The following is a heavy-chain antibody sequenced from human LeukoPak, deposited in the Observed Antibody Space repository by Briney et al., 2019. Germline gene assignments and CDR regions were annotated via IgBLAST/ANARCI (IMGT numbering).Heavy chain of an antibody. D-gene: IGHD3-10*01. CDR2: IYNSGST. V-gene: IGHV4-61*02. CDR3: ARDGSGLGDFQH. J-gene: IGHJ1*01. Sequence: PSETLSLTCFVSGGPISCGRYYGRSIRQPAGRGLEWRGGIYNSGSTNYSPSLKGRVAISTDMSKNQVSLTLSSVTAADAAVYYCARDGSGLGDFQHWGQGTLVTVSS. CDR1: GGPISCGRYY.